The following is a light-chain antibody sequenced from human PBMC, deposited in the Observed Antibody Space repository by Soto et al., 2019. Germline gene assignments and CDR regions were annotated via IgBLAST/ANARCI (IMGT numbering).Light chain of an antibody. Sequence: QSALTQPASVSGSPGQSITISCTGTSSDVGGYNYASWYQQQPGKAPKFMIYDVTNRPSGVSNRFSGSKSGNTASLTISGLQAEDEADYYCCSYTTSNTSQMVFGTGTKLTVL. CDR1: SSDVGGYNY. CDR3: CSYTTSNTSQMV. V-gene: IGLV2-14*01. CDR2: DVT. J-gene: IGLJ1*01.